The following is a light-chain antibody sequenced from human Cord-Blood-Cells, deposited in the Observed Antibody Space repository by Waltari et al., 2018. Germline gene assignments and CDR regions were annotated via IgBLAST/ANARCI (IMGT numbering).Light chain of an antibody. Sequence: TGTSSDVGSYNLVSWYQQHPGKAPKLMIYEVSKRPSGVSNRFSGSKSGNTASLTISGLQAEDEADYYCCSYAGSSWVFGGGTKLTVL. J-gene: IGLJ3*02. V-gene: IGLV2-23*02. CDR2: EVS. CDR1: SSDVGSYNL. CDR3: CSYAGSSWV.